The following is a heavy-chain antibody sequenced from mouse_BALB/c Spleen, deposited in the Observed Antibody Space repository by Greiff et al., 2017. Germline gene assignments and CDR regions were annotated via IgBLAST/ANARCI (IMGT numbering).Heavy chain of an antibody. J-gene: IGHJ2*01. D-gene: IGHD1-1*01. CDR1: GFTFSSYA. V-gene: IGHV5-6-5*01. CDR3: ARVIYYYGSASFDY. Sequence: EVKVVESGGGLVKPGGSLKLSCAASGFTFSSYAMSWVRQTPEKRLEWVASISSGGSTYYPDSVKGRFTISRDNARNILYLQMSSLRSEDTAMYYCARVIYYYGSASFDYWGQGTTLTVSS. CDR2: ISSGGST.